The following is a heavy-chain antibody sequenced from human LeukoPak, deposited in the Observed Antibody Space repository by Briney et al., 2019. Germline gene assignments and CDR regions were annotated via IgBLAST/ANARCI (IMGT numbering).Heavy chain of an antibody. V-gene: IGHV3-48*03. CDR1: GFTFSSYE. D-gene: IGHD3-10*01. CDR3: ARVMEYYYYYMDV. J-gene: IGHJ6*03. CDR2: ISSSGSTI. Sequence: GGSLRLSCAASGFTFSSYEMNWVRQAPGKGLEWVSYISSSGSTIYYADSVKGRFTIPRDNAKNSLYLQMNSLRAEDTAVYYCARVMEYYYYYMDVWGKGTTVTVSS.